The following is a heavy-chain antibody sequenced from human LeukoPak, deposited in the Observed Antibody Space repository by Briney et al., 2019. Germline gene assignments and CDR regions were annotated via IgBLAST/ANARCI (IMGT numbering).Heavy chain of an antibody. V-gene: IGHV3-21*01. CDR1: GFTFSSYG. Sequence: PGGSLRLSCAASGFTFSSYGMHWVRQAPGKGLEWVSSISSGSGYIYQADSVKGRFTISRDNAKNSLYLQMNSLRAEDTAVYYCARGLVGTTSVYFDYWGQGTLVTVSS. J-gene: IGHJ4*02. CDR3: ARGLVGTTSVYFDY. D-gene: IGHD1-26*01. CDR2: ISSGSGYI.